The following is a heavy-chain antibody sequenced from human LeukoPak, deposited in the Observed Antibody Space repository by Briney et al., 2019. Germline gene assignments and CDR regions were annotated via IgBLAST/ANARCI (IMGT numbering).Heavy chain of an antibody. J-gene: IGHJ5*02. CDR1: GYTFTGXX. CDR2: INPNSGGT. CDR3: ARPLDYGDYL. Sequence: ASVKVSCKASGYTFTGXXXXXXXQAPGQGLEWMGWINPNSGGTNXAQKFQGRVTMXXDTSISTAYMELSRLRSDDTAVYYCARPLDYGDYLWGQGTLVTVSS. V-gene: IGHV1-2*02. D-gene: IGHD4-17*01.